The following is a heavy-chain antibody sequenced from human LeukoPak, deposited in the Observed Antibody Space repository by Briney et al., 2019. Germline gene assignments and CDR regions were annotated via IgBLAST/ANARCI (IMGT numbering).Heavy chain of an antibody. J-gene: IGHJ3*02. CDR3: ASDYGGNSEGAFDI. Sequence: SETLSLTCTVSGVSISSSNSYWGRIRQPPGKGLEWIGSIYYSGSTYYNPSLKGRVTISVDTSKNQFSLKLSSVTAEDTAVYYCASDYGGNSEGAFDIWGQGTMVTVSS. D-gene: IGHD4-23*01. V-gene: IGHV4-39*07. CDR2: IYYSGST. CDR1: GVSISSSNSY.